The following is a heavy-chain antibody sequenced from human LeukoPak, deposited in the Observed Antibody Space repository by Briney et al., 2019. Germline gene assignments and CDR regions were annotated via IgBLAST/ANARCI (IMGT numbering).Heavy chain of an antibody. CDR3: ARRVWDCSSTSCYHGTYYYYYMDV. CDR1: GFTFSSYS. J-gene: IGHJ6*03. D-gene: IGHD2-2*01. CDR2: ISSSSSYI. Sequence: GGSLRLSCAASGFTFSSYSMNWVRQAPGKGLEWVSSISSSSSYIYYADSVKGRFTISRDNAKNSLYLQMNSLRAEDTAVYYCARRVWDCSSTSCYHGTYYYYYMDVWGKGTTVTISS. V-gene: IGHV3-21*01.